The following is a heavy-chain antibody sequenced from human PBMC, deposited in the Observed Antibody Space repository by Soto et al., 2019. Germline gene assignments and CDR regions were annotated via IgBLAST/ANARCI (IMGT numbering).Heavy chain of an antibody. CDR3: ARHVPVPNWFDP. CDR1: GGSISSGDYY. J-gene: IGHJ5*02. Sequence: QVQLQESGPGLVKPSQTLSLTCTVSGGSISSGDYYWSWIRQPPGKGLEWIGYIYDSGSTYYNPSLKRRVTISVDTSKNQFSLKLNSVTAADTAVYYCARHVPVPNWFDPWGQGTLVTVSS. CDR2: IYDSGST. D-gene: IGHD3-16*01. V-gene: IGHV4-30-4*01.